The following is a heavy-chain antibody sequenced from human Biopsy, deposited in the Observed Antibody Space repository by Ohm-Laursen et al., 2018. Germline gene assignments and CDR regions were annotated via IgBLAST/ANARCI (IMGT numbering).Heavy chain of an antibody. CDR1: GESFNGYY. CDR2: INHSGRT. V-gene: IGHV4-34*01. Sequence: SETLSLTCPVYGESFNGYYWSWIRQTPGKGLEWIGEINHSGRTNYNPSLKSRVTISVDTSKNQFSLRLSSVTAADTAVYYCALGGGSYVNFDYWGQGTLVTVSS. D-gene: IGHD1-26*01. J-gene: IGHJ4*02. CDR3: ALGGGSYVNFDY.